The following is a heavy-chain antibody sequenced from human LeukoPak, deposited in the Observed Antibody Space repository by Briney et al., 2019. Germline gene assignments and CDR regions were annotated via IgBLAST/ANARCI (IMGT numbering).Heavy chain of an antibody. CDR2: ISSSSTTI. J-gene: IGHJ4*02. CDR1: GFTFSGYS. V-gene: IGHV3-48*02. CDR3: ASEYSSSWYYFDY. Sequence: GGSQRLSCAASGFTFSGYSMNWVRQAPGKGLEWVSYISSSSTTIYYADSVKGRFTISRDNAKNSLYLQMNSLRDEDTAVYYCASEYSSSWYYFDYWGQGTLVTVSS. D-gene: IGHD6-13*01.